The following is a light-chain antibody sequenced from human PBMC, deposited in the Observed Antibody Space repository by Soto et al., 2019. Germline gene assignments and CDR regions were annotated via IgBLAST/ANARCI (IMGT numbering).Light chain of an antibody. Sequence: GDRVTITCRASQSISKWLAWYHQEPGKAPKLLISDASSLESGVPARFSGSGSGTEFTLTITSLQPDDFGTYYCQHFNNYWTFGQGTKVDIK. CDR3: QHFNNYWT. CDR2: DAS. CDR1: QSISKW. V-gene: IGKV1-5*01. J-gene: IGKJ1*01.